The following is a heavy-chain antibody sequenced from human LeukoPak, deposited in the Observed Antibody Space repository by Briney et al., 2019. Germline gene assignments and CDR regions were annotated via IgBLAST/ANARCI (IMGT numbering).Heavy chain of an antibody. Sequence: GGPLRLSCAASGFTFSSYAMSWVRQAPGKGLEWVSAISGSGGSTYYADSVKGRFTISRDNSKNTLYLQMNSLRAEDTAVYYCAKVAGYYYGSGSYYQPWGQGTLVTVSS. J-gene: IGHJ5*02. CDR1: GFTFSSYA. V-gene: IGHV3-23*01. CDR3: AKVAGYYYGSGSYYQP. CDR2: ISGSGGST. D-gene: IGHD3-10*01.